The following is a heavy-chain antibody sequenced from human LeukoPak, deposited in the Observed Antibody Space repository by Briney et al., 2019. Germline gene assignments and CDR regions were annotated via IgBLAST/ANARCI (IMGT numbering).Heavy chain of an antibody. CDR3: ASWSPTYYYDSSGYYDQPFDY. CDR1: GYTFTSYY. J-gene: IGHJ4*02. CDR2: IIPIFGTA. Sequence: SVKVSCKASGYTFTSYYMNWVRQAPGQGLEWMGGIIPIFGTANYAQKFQGRVTITADESTSTAYMELSSLRSEDTAVYYCASWSPTYYYDSSGYYDQPFDYWGQGTLVTVSS. D-gene: IGHD3-22*01. V-gene: IGHV1-69*13.